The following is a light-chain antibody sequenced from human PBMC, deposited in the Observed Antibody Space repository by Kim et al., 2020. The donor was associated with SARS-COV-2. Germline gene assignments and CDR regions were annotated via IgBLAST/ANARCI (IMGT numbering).Light chain of an antibody. V-gene: IGKV3-11*01. CDR3: QQRTNWRYT. CDR2: DAS. CDR1: QSVSRN. J-gene: IGKJ2*01. Sequence: EIVLTQSPATLSLSPGERATLSCRASQSVSRNLIWYQQKPGQAPRPLMYDASNRATGVPARFSGSGSGTDFTLTISSLEPEDLAVYYCQQRTNWRYTFGQGTKLEI.